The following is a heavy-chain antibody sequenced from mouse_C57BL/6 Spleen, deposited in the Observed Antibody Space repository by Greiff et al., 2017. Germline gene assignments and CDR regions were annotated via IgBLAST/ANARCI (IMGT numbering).Heavy chain of an antibody. Sequence: EVQLQQPGPELVKPGASVKISCKASGYTFTDYYMNWVKQRPGKSLEWIGDINPNNGGTSYNQKFKGKATLTVDKSSSTAYMELRSLTSEDSAVYYCARAEALRGYFDVWGTGTTVTVSS. D-gene: IGHD1-2*01. CDR2: INPNNGGT. CDR3: ARAEALRGYFDV. J-gene: IGHJ1*03. V-gene: IGHV1-26*01. CDR1: GYTFTDYY.